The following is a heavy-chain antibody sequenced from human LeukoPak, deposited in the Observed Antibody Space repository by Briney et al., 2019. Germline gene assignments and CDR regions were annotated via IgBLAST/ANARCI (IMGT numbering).Heavy chain of an antibody. V-gene: IGHV4-4*07. D-gene: IGHD3-10*01. Sequence: SETLSLTCTVSGGSISGYYWNWIRQPAGEGLEWIGRIYISGSTNYNPSLKSRVTMSIDTSKNQFSLKLSSVTAADTAVYYCARAWDGSGSYDNADYDYWGQGTLVTVSS. J-gene: IGHJ4*02. CDR2: IYISGST. CDR1: GGSISGYY. CDR3: ARAWDGSGSYDNADYDY.